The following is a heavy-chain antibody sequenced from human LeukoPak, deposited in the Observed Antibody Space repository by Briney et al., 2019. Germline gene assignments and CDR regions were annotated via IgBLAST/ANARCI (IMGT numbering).Heavy chain of an antibody. CDR2: VGSSDSTT. D-gene: IGHD2-21*01. Sequence: GESLTLPCVASGFTFSSYEMNWVGQAPGKGREWLSYVGSSDSTTHYADSAQGRFTISRDNSKNTLYLQMNSLRADDQAVSYCTKDLTVLWPRYYYYMDVWGKGTTVTISS. J-gene: IGHJ6*03. V-gene: IGHV3-48*03. CDR3: TKDLTVLWPRYYYYMDV. CDR1: GFTFSSYE.